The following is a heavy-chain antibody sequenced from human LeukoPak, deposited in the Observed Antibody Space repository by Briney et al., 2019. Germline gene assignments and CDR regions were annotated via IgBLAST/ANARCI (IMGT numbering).Heavy chain of an antibody. D-gene: IGHD3-22*01. CDR1: GGTFSSYA. Sequence: ASVKVSCKASGGTFSSYAIIWVRQAPGQGLEWMGGIIPIFGTANYAQKFQGRVTITADESTSTAYMELSSLRSEDTAVYYCARDMYYYDSSGYKPPRYWGQGTLVTVSS. J-gene: IGHJ4*02. V-gene: IGHV1-69*13. CDR3: ARDMYYYDSSGYKPPRY. CDR2: IIPIFGTA.